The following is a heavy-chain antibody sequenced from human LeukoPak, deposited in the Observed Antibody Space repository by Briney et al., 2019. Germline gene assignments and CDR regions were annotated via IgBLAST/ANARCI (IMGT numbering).Heavy chain of an antibody. CDR1: GYTFTGYY. J-gene: IGHJ4*02. CDR2: INPNSGGT. CDR3: ARGYDFWSGYSPFPYFDY. D-gene: IGHD3-3*01. Sequence: ASVKVSCKASGYTFTGYYMHWVRQAPGQGLEWMGWINPNSGGTNYAQKFQGRVTMTRDTSISTAYMELSRLRSDDTAVYYCARGYDFWSGYSPFPYFDYWGQGTLVTVSS. V-gene: IGHV1-2*02.